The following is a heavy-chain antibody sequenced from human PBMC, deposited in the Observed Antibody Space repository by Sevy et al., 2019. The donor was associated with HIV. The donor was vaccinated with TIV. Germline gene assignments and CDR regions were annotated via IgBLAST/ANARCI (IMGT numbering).Heavy chain of an antibody. CDR2: ISGGGGST. J-gene: IGHJ4*02. D-gene: IGHD6-19*01. Sequence: GGALRLSCAASGFTLNIYAMSWVRQAPGKGLEWVSAISGGGGSTYNADSVKGRVTISKDNSKNMGHLQMNSLTAEDTAVYYCAKESGWYGRDYFDYWGQGTLVTVSS. CDR3: AKESGWYGRDYFDY. CDR1: GFTLNIYA. V-gene: IGHV3-23*01.